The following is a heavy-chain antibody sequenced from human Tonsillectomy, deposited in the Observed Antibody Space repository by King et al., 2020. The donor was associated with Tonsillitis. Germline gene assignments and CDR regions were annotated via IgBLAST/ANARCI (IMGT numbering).Heavy chain of an antibody. V-gene: IGHV3-73*02. Sequence: VQLVESGGGLVQPGGSLKLSCAASGFPFRGSAMHWVRQTSGKGLEWVGRIRTKPNRYATAYAASVTGRVTSSRDDSKNTAYLQMNSLKTEDTAAYECTRVAAPEYGDYGDYWGQGTLVTVSS. J-gene: IGHJ4*02. CDR1: GFPFRGSA. D-gene: IGHD4-17*01. CDR2: IRTKPNRYAT. CDR3: TRVAAPEYGDYGDY.